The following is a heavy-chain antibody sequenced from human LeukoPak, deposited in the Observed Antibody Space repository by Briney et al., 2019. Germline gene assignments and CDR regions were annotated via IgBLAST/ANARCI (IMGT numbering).Heavy chain of an antibody. J-gene: IGHJ4*02. Sequence: GGSLRLSCAASGFTFSSYAMSWVRQAPGKGLEWVSAISGSGGSTYYADSVKGRFTISRDNSKNTLYLQMNSLRAEDTAVYYCAKGRDYDILTGYHSALDYWGQGTLVTVSS. CDR1: GFTFSSYA. D-gene: IGHD3-9*01. V-gene: IGHV3-23*01. CDR3: AKGRDYDILTGYHSALDY. CDR2: ISGSGGST.